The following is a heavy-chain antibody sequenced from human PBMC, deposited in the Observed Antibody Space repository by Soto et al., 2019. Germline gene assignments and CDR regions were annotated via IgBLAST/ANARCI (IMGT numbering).Heavy chain of an antibody. J-gene: IGHJ3*02. CDR3: ARGGGVGVAGSAAFDM. CDR2: INPATGAA. Sequence: QLHLVQSGAVVKKPGASVTVSCSASGYPVTAYYMHWVRQAPGRGLEWMGGINPATGAAKYTQTFQGRVTMTRDTSTGTVFMELSGLTSEDTAVFYCARGGGVGVAGSAAFDMWGQGTFVTVSS. CDR1: GYPVTAYY. V-gene: IGHV1-2*02. D-gene: IGHD3-3*01.